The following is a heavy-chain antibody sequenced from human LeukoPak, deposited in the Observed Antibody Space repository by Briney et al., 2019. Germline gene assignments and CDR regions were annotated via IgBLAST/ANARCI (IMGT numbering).Heavy chain of an antibody. J-gene: IGHJ4*02. CDR1: GYTFTGYY. Sequence: ASVKVSCKASGYTFTGYYMHWVRQAPGQGLEWMGWISAYNGNTNYAQKLQGRVTMTTDTSTSTAYMELRSLRSDDTAVYYCARGYCSGGSCYPGHYYFDYWGQGTLVTVSS. CDR3: ARGYCSGGSCYPGHYYFDY. CDR2: ISAYNGNT. D-gene: IGHD2-15*01. V-gene: IGHV1-18*04.